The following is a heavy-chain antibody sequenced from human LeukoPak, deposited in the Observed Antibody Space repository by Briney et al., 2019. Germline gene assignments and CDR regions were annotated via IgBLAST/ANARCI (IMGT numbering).Heavy chain of an antibody. J-gene: IGHJ6*02. CDR2: ISSSSSYI. V-gene: IGHV3-21*01. Sequence: PGGSLRLSCAASGFTFSSYSMNWVRQAPGKGLEWVSSISSSSSYIYYADSVKGRFTISRDNAKNSLYLQVNSLRAEDTAVYYCARDENYYGSGGYGMDVWGQGTTVTVSS. CDR1: GFTFSSYS. CDR3: ARDENYYGSGGYGMDV. D-gene: IGHD3-10*01.